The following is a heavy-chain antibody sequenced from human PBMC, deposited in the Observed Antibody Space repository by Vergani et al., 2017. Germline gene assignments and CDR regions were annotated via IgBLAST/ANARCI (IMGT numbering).Heavy chain of an antibody. CDR2: VYYSGST. CDR3: ARPLYYYYYMDV. Sequence: QLQLQESGPGLVKPSETLSLTCTVSGGSISSSTYYWGWIRQPPGKGLEWLGSVYYSGSTDYNPSLKSRVTISVDTSKNQFSLKLNSVTAADTAVYYCARPLYYYYYMDVWGNGTTVTVSS. J-gene: IGHJ6*03. CDR1: GGSISSSTYY. V-gene: IGHV4-39*01.